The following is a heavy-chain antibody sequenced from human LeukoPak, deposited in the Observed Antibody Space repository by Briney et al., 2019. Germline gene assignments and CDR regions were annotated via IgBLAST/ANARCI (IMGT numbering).Heavy chain of an antibody. CDR1: GFTVTSKY. V-gene: IGHV3-53*01. J-gene: IGHJ4*02. CDR3: GKDAISKPSDY. D-gene: IGHD4-11*01. Sequence: GGSLRLSCAASGFTVTSKYMSWVRQAPGKGLEWVSLISSGGSPYYADSVKGRFTISRDNSKNTVYLQMNSLRAEDTAVYYCGKDAISKPSDYWGQGTLVTVFS. CDR2: ISSGGSP.